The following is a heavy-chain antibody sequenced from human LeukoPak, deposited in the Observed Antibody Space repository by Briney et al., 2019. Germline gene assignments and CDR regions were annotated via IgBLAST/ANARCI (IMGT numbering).Heavy chain of an antibody. J-gene: IGHJ3*02. Sequence: GASVKVSCKASGGTFSNSAISWVRQAPGQGFEWMGWISAYNGDTNYAQKLQGRVTMTTDTSTSTAYMELRSLRSDDTAVYYCARGLQENLAWLQAFSAFDIWGQGTMVTVSS. CDR1: GGTFSNSA. CDR3: ARGLQENLAWLQAFSAFDI. V-gene: IGHV1-18*01. D-gene: IGHD6-19*01. CDR2: ISAYNGDT.